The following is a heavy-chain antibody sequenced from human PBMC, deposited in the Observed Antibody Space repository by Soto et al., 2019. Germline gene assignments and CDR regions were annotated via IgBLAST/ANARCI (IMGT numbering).Heavy chain of an antibody. Sequence: GGSLRLSCAASGFTFSSYAMSWVRQATGKGLEWVSAISGSGGSTYYADSVKGRFTISRDNSKNTLYLQMNSLRAEDTAVYYCAKDKEVVVGATTVDVWFDYWGQGTLITVSS. D-gene: IGHD1-26*01. J-gene: IGHJ4*02. V-gene: IGHV3-23*01. CDR2: ISGSGGST. CDR1: GFTFSSYA. CDR3: AKDKEVVVGATTVDVWFDY.